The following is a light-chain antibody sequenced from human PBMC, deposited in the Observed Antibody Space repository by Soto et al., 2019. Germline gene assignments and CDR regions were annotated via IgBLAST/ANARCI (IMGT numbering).Light chain of an antibody. CDR3: QQYNSYPWT. Sequence: DSQMTQSPSTLSASIGERVTSTCRASQSLNGWLAWYQQTPGKAPKLLISDASSLQSGVPSRFSGSGSGTEFTLTISSLQPGDSATYYCQQYNSYPWTFGLGTKVDIK. J-gene: IGKJ1*01. CDR1: QSLNGW. CDR2: DAS. V-gene: IGKV1-5*01.